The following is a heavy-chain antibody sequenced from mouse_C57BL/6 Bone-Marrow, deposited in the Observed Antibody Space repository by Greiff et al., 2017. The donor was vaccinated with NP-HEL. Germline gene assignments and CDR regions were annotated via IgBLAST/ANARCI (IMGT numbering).Heavy chain of an antibody. Sequence: VQLQQPGAELVKPGASVKLSCKASGYTFTSYWMQWVKQRPGQGLEWIGEIDPSDSYTNYNQKFKGKATLTVDTSSSTAYMQRSSLTSEDSAVYYCARESPLSTTVVDWYFDVWGTGTTVTVSS. CDR2: IDPSDSYT. D-gene: IGHD1-1*01. V-gene: IGHV1-50*01. J-gene: IGHJ1*03. CDR3: ARESPLSTTVVDWYFDV. CDR1: GYTFTSYW.